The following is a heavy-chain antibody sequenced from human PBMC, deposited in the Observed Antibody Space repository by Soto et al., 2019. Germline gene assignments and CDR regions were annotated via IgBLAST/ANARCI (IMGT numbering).Heavy chain of an antibody. CDR1: GGTFSSYA. J-gene: IGHJ5*02. Sequence: QVQLVQSGAEVKKPGSSVKVSCKASGGTFSSYAISWVRQAPGQGLEWMGGIIPIFGTANYAQKFQGRVTITADESTSTAYMELSSLRSADTAVYYCASLRALPAANPDWFDPWGQGTLVTVSS. V-gene: IGHV1-69*12. CDR2: IIPIFGTA. CDR3: ASLRALPAANPDWFDP. D-gene: IGHD2-2*01.